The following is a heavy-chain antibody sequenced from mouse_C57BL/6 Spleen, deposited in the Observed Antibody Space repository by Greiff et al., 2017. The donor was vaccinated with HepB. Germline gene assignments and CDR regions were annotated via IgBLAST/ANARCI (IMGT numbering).Heavy chain of an antibody. D-gene: IGHD1-1*01. CDR1: GYTFTDYN. V-gene: IGHV1-22*01. J-gene: IGHJ4*01. CDR2: INPNNGGT. CDR3: ASNIYYYGSSYAMDY. Sequence: EVQLHQSGPELVKPGASVKMSCKASGYTFTDYNMHWVKQSHGKSLEWIGYINPNNGGTSYNQKFKGKATLTVNKTSSTAYMELRSLTSEDSAVYYCASNIYYYGSSYAMDYWGQGTSVTVSS.